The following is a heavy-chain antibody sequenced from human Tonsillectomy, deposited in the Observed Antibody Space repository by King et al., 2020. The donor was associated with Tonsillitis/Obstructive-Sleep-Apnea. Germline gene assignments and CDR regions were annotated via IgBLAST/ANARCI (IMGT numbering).Heavy chain of an antibody. D-gene: IGHD3-22*01. CDR3: TPNYYDSSSYYYVFDY. V-gene: IGHV3-15*07. J-gene: IGHJ4*02. CDR2: IKSKTDGGTT. CDR1: GFTFNNAW. Sequence: VQLVESGGGLVKPGGSLRLSCAASGFTFNNAWMNWVRQAPGKGLEWVGRIKSKTDGGTTDYAAPVKGRFTVSRDDSKTTLYLHMNSLKTEDTAVYYCTPNYYDSSSYYYVFDYWGQGTLVTVSS.